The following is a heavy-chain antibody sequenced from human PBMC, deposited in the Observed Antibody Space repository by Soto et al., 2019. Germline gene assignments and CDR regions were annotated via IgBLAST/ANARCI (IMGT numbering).Heavy chain of an antibody. Sequence: QPGGSLRLSCAASGFTFSSYGMHWVRQAPGKGLEWVAVIWYDGSNKYYADSVKGRFTISRDNSKNTLYLQMNSLRAEDTAVYYCARDRDDPFDSSGPLGGMDVWGQGTTVTVSS. V-gene: IGHV3-33*01. D-gene: IGHD3-22*01. CDR2: IWYDGSNK. J-gene: IGHJ6*02. CDR1: GFTFSSYG. CDR3: ARDRDDPFDSSGPLGGMDV.